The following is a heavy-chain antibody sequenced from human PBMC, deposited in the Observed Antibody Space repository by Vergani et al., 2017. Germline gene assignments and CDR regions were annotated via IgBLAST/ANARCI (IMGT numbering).Heavy chain of an antibody. J-gene: IGHJ4*02. CDR2: IYYSGST. Sequence: QVQLQESGPGLVKPSETLSLTCTVSGGSVSSGSYYWSWIRQPPGKGLEWIGYIYYSGSTNYNPSLKSRVTISVDTSKNQFSLKLSSVTAADTAVYYCAREAGGGYHDYWGQGTLVTVSS. CDR1: GGSVSSGSYY. CDR3: AREAGGGYHDY. D-gene: IGHD5-12*01. V-gene: IGHV4-61*01.